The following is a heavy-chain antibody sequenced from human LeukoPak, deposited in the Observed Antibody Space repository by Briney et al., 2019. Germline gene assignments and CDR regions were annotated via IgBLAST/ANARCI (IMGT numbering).Heavy chain of an antibody. Sequence: SETLSLTCTVSGGSISSYYWSWIRQPPGKGQEWIGYIYYSGSTNYNPSLKSRVTISVDTSKNQFSLKLSSVTAADTAVYYCARGYSGSYYHYYYYMDVWGKGTTVTVSS. CDR2: IYYSGST. V-gene: IGHV4-59*01. CDR1: GGSISSYY. J-gene: IGHJ6*03. D-gene: IGHD1-26*01. CDR3: ARGYSGSYYHYYYYMDV.